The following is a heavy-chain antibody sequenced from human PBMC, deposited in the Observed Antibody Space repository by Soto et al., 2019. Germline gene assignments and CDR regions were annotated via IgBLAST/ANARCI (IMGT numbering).Heavy chain of an antibody. CDR1: GGSISSYY. Sequence: PSETLSLTCTVSGGSISSYYWSWIRQPPGKGLEWIGYIYYSGSTNYNPSLKSRVTISVDTSKNQFSLKLSSVTAADTAVYYCARDLGAATLGQNWFDPWGQGTLVTVSS. V-gene: IGHV4-59*01. CDR3: ARDLGAATLGQNWFDP. D-gene: IGHD3-16*01. CDR2: IYYSGST. J-gene: IGHJ5*02.